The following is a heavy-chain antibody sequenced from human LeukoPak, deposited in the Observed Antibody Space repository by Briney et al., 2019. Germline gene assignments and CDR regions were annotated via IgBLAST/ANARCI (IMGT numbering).Heavy chain of an antibody. J-gene: IGHJ4*02. CDR3: AKAGPRIAVADTFDY. D-gene: IGHD6-19*01. CDR2: ISYDGSNK. CDR1: GFTFSSYA. Sequence: GGSLRLSCAASGFTFSSYAMHWVRQAPGKGLEWVAVISYDGSNKYYADSVKGRFTISRDNSKNTLYLQMNSLRAEDTAVYYCAKAGPRIAVADTFDYWGQGTLVTVSS. V-gene: IGHV3-30-3*02.